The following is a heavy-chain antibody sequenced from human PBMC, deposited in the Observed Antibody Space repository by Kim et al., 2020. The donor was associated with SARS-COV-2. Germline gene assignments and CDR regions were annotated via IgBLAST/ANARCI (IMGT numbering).Heavy chain of an antibody. D-gene: IGHD4-17*01. CDR3: ARPEPYNDYGPNFYYYYAMDV. J-gene: IGHJ6*02. CDR2: MYYSGST. V-gene: IGHV4-39*01. Sequence: SETLSLTCTVSGGSIRSSSYYWGWIRQPPGKGLEWIGTMYYSGSTFYNPSLKSRVTISVDTTKNQFSLRLSSVTAADTAVYYCARPEPYNDYGPNFYYYYAMDVGGQETTVTVSS. CDR1: GGSIRSSSYY.